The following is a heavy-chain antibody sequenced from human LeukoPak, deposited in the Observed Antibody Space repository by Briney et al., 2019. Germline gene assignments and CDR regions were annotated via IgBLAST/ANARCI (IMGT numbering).Heavy chain of an antibody. CDR2: IYYSGST. D-gene: IGHD2-21*02. J-gene: IGHJ3*02. CDR1: GGSISSSSYY. Sequence: SETLSLTCTVSGGSISSSSYYWGWIRQPPGKGLEWIGSIYYSGSTNYNPSLKSRVTISVDTSKNQFSLKLSSVTAADTAVYYCARDSRRTYCGGDCYSPHAFDIWGQGTMVTVSS. V-gene: IGHV4-39*07. CDR3: ARDSRRTYCGGDCYSPHAFDI.